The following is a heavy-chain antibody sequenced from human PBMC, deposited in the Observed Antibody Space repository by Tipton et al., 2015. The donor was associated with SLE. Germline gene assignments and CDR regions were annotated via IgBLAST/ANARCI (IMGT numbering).Heavy chain of an antibody. V-gene: IGHV4-34*01. CDR3: ARGSSSWYRGWFDP. D-gene: IGHD6-13*01. CDR2: INHSGST. CDR1: GGSFSGYY. J-gene: IGHJ5*02. Sequence: TLSLTCAVYGGSFSGYYWSWIRQPPGKGLEWLGEINHSGSTNYNPSLESRVTISGDTSKNQFSLKLTSVTAADTAVYYCARGSSSWYRGWFDPWGQGTLVTVSS.